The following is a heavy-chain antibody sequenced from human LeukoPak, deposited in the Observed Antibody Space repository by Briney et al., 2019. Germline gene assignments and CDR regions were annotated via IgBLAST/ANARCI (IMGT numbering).Heavy chain of an antibody. CDR3: VRDRGYNVYDS. J-gene: IGHJ4*02. V-gene: IGHV3-74*01. D-gene: IGHD5-24*01. Sequence: QPGGSVRLLCEASGFTFSNHWMQWVRQAPGKGLVWVSRIKNDGSYRDYADSVKGRFTISRDNAKNTLYLQMNSLRDEDTAIYYCVRDRGYNVYDSWGQGAMVTVSS. CDR2: IKNDGSYR. CDR1: GFTFSNHW.